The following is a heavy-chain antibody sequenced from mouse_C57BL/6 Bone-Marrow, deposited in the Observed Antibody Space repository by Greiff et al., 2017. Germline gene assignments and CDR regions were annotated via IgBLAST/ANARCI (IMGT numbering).Heavy chain of an antibody. CDR3: AGIYDYEGCDY. V-gene: IGHV1-64*01. CDR2: IHPNSGST. J-gene: IGHJ2*01. CDR1: GYTFTSYW. D-gene: IGHD2-4*01. Sequence: QVQLQQPGAELVKPGASVKLSCKASGYTFTSYWMHWVKQRPGQGLEWIGMIHPNSGSTNYNEKFKSKATLTVDKSSSTAYMQLSSLTSEDSAVYYGAGIYDYEGCDYRGQGTTLTVSS.